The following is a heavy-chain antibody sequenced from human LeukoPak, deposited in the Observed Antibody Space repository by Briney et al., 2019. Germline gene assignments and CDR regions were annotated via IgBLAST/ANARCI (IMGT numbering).Heavy chain of an antibody. D-gene: IGHD2-21*01. CDR1: GFTFSDYY. J-gene: IGHJ4*02. CDR2: ISSSGSTI. V-gene: IGHV3-11*04. Sequence: GGSLRLSCAASGFTFSDYYMSWIRQAPGKGLEWVSYISSSGSTIYYADSVKGRFTISRDNSKNTLYLEMNSLRVEDTAVYYCAKPAFCGGDCFLFGFDYWGQGTLVTVSS. CDR3: AKPAFCGGDCFLFGFDY.